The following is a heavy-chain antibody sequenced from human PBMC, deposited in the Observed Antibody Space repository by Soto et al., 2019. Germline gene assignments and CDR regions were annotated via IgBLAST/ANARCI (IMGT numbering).Heavy chain of an antibody. V-gene: IGHV2-5*02. CDR1: GFSLTNNGEA. CDR2: IYWDDDN. D-gene: IGHD3-9*01. Sequence: SGPTLVNPTQTLTLTCTFSGFSLTNNGEAVGWFRQSPGKALEWLVLIYWDDDNRYNPTLRTRLSTTKDTSKNQVVLTLTNMDPVDTAPYYCARYFATRPPGCFEPWDKSIPVTLSS. J-gene: IGHJ5*02. CDR3: ARYFATRPPGCFEP.